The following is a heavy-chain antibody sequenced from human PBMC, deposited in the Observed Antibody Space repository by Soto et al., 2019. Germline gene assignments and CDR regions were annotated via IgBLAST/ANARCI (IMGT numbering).Heavy chain of an antibody. Sequence: QVQLVQSGAEVKKPGSSVKVSCKASGGTFSSYAISWVRQAPGQGLEWMGGIIPIFGTANYAQKFQGRVTITADESTSTAYMELSSLRSEDTAVYYCASGVYCISTSCPPAWSQVDYWGQGTLVTVSS. CDR2: IIPIFGTA. D-gene: IGHD2-2*01. CDR1: GGTFSSYA. J-gene: IGHJ4*02. V-gene: IGHV1-69*12. CDR3: ASGVYCISTSCPPAWSQVDY.